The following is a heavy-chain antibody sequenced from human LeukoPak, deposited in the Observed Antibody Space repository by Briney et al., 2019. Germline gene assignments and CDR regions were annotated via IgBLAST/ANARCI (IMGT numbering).Heavy chain of an antibody. J-gene: IGHJ6*04. CDR1: GFTFSSYW. CDR2: IKSDGSDI. D-gene: IGHD1-26*01. V-gene: IGHV3-74*01. Sequence: PGGSLRLSCAASGFTFSSYWMHWVRQAPGKGLVWVSRIKSDGSDIIYADSVKGGFTISTDNAKNMLYLEMNSLRGEDTAVYYCTRKSGHYYGMDVWGKGTTVTVSS. CDR3: TRKSGHYYGMDV.